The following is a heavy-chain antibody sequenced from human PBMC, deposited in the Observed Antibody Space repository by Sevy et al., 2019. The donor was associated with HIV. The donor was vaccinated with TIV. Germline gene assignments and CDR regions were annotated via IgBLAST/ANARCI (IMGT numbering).Heavy chain of an antibody. CDR1: GFAFYDYS. D-gene: IGHD2-8*01. Sequence: GGSLILSCAASGFAFYDYSMSWIRQAPGKGLGWVATLSFGCGKINYADSVKGRFTISRDNSKNSFYLQMDNLRVEDTALYYCAREGCTRPHDYWGQGTRVTVSS. CDR2: LSFGCGKI. V-gene: IGHV3-23*01. J-gene: IGHJ4*02. CDR3: AREGCTRPHDY.